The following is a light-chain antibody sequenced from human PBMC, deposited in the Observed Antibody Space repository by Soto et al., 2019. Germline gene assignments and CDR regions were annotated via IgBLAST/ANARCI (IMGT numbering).Light chain of an antibody. CDR3: QQYNNWPPVT. V-gene: IGKV3-15*01. CDR2: GAS. J-gene: IGKJ1*01. CDR1: QSVSSD. Sequence: EIVMTQSPATLSVSPGERATLSCRASQSVSSDLAWYHQKPRQAPRLLIYGASPRAAGIPARFSGSGSGTEFTPTISSLQSGDFAVYYCQQYNNWPPVTFGQGTKVEIK.